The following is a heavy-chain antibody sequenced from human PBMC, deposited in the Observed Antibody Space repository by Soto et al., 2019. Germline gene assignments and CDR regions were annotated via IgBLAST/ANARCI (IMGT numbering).Heavy chain of an antibody. CDR3: ARGGSLEQRLVPGEYNWFDP. CDR2: IIPIFGTA. D-gene: IGHD6-13*01. V-gene: IGHV1-69*13. CDR1: GGTFSSYA. Sequence: ASVKVSCKASGGTFSSYAISWVRQAPGQGLEWMGGIIPIFGTANYAQKFQGRVTITADESTSTAYMELSSLRSEDTAVYYFARGGSLEQRLVPGEYNWFDPWGQGTLVTVSS. J-gene: IGHJ5*02.